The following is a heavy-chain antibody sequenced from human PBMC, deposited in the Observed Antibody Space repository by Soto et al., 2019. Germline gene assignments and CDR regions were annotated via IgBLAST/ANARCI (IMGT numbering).Heavy chain of an antibody. CDR2: INPNSGGT. Sequence: ASVKVSCKASGYTFTGYYMHWVRQAPGQGLEWMGWINPNSGGTNYAQKFQGRVTMTRDTSISTAYMELSRLRSDDTAVYYCATTTRPVVQAPSGGMDVWRQGTPLTVSS. CDR1: GYTFTGYY. V-gene: IGHV1-2*02. J-gene: IGHJ6*02. CDR3: ATTTRPVVQAPSGGMDV. D-gene: IGHD2-2*01.